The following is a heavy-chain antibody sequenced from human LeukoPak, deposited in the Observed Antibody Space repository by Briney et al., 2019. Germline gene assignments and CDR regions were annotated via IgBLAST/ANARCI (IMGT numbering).Heavy chain of an antibody. J-gene: IGHJ5*02. CDR2: IYYTGST. Sequence: KPSETLSLTCTVSGGSISSYYWSWIRQPPGKGLEWIGYIYYTGSTNYNPSLKSRVTISVDTSKNQFSLKLSSVTAADTAMYYCARDISRNWFDPWGQGTLVTVSS. V-gene: IGHV4-59*01. D-gene: IGHD3-9*01. CDR1: GGSISSYY. CDR3: ARDISRNWFDP.